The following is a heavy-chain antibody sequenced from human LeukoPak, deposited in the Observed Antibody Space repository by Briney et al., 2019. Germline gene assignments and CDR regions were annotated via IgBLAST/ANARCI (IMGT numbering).Heavy chain of an antibody. CDR1: GFTFSSYW. V-gene: IGHV3-7*01. J-gene: IGHJ3*02. Sequence: GGSLRPSCAASGFTFSSYWMTWVRQAPGRGLEWVANIKQDGSEKYYVDCVKGRFTISRDNAKNSLYLQMNSLRAEDTAVYYCASLGVQQAFDIWGQGTMVTVSS. D-gene: IGHD3-10*01. CDR3: ASLGVQQAFDI. CDR2: IKQDGSEK.